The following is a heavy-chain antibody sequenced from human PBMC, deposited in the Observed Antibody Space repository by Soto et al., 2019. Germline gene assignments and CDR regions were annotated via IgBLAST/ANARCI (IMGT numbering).Heavy chain of an antibody. J-gene: IGHJ4*02. CDR1: GFSFSSCS. V-gene: IGHV3-23*01. D-gene: IGHD6-13*01. CDR3: AKHTLFSDSWYEDY. CDR2: ISGSGRST. Sequence: GGSLRLSCAASGFSFSSCSMSWVRQAPGKGLEWVSVISGSGRSTDYADSVKGRFTMSRDNSKNMVFLQMNSLSAEDTAVYYCAKHTLFSDSWYEDYWGQGTLVTVSS.